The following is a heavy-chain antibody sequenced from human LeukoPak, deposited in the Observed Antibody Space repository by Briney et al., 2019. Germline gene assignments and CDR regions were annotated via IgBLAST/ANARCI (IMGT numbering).Heavy chain of an antibody. Sequence: ASVKVSCKASGYTFTGYYMHWVRQAPGQGLEWMGRINPNSGGTNYAQKFQGRVTMTRDASISTAYMELSRLRSDDTAVYYCARGGVGATTNDYWGQGTLVTVSS. CDR1: GYTFTGYY. V-gene: IGHV1-2*06. J-gene: IGHJ4*02. CDR2: INPNSGGT. D-gene: IGHD1-26*01. CDR3: ARGGVGATTNDY.